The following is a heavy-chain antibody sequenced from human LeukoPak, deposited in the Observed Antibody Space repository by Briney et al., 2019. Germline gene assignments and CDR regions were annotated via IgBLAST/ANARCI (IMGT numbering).Heavy chain of an antibody. CDR2: ISGSGGST. CDR1: GFTFSGYG. J-gene: IGHJ4*02. V-gene: IGHV3-23*01. Sequence: GGSLRLSCAASGFTFSGYGMSWVLQAPGKGMEWVSAISGSGGSTYYADSVKGRFTISRDNSKDTLYLQMNSLRAEDTAVYYCAKDYQRIVGATYVLFDYWGQGTLVTVSS. D-gene: IGHD1-26*01. CDR3: AKDYQRIVGATYVLFDY.